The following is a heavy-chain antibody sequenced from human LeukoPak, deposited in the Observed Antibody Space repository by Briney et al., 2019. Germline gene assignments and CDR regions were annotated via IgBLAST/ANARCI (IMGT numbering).Heavy chain of an antibody. J-gene: IGHJ4*02. CDR1: RFTFTNYA. Sequence: PGGSLRLSCAASRFTFTNYAMTWVRQTPGKGLDWIATISADGHTTYYADSVEGRFTISMDNAKHSFYLQMNSLRADDAAVYFCTRGRNNGAYFDYWGQGIGALVTFSS. D-gene: IGHD1-14*01. V-gene: IGHV3-11*01. CDR3: TRGRNNGAYFDY. CDR2: ISADGHTT.